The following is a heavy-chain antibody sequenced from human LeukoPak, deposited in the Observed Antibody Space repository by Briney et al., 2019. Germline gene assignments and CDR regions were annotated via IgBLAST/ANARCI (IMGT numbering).Heavy chain of an antibody. Sequence: ASVKVSCKASGYTFTSYDINWVRQATGQGLEWMGWMNPNSGNTGYAQKFQGRVTMTRNTSISTAYMELSSLRSEDTAVYYCAIPGYSSGWYAVVDYYYYYGMDVWGQGTTVTVSS. CDR3: AIPGYSSGWYAVVDYYYYYGMDV. V-gene: IGHV1-8*01. J-gene: IGHJ6*02. CDR2: MNPNSGNT. D-gene: IGHD6-19*01. CDR1: GYTFTSYD.